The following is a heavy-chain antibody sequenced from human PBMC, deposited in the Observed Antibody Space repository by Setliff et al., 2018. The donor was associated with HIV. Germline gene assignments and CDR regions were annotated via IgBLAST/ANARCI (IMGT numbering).Heavy chain of an antibody. J-gene: IGHJ5*02. Sequence: KTSETLSLTCAVYGGSLSGYHWSWIRQSPEKGLEWIGEINHSGSTNYNPSLKSRVTMSVDTSKNQFFLKLSSVTAADTAVYYCARGRRYDFWSGSQDWFGPWGQGTLVTVSS. D-gene: IGHD3-3*01. V-gene: IGHV4-34*01. CDR1: GGSLSGYH. CDR2: INHSGST. CDR3: ARGRRYDFWSGSQDWFGP.